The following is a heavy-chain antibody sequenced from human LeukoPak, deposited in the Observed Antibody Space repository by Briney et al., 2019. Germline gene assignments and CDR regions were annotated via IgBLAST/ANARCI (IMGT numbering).Heavy chain of an antibody. Sequence: GASVKVSCKASGYTFTSYAMHWVRQAPGQRLEWMGWINAGNGNTKYSQKFQGRVTTTRDTSASTAYMELSSLRSEDTAVYYCARRVMVRGVIGNNWFDPWGQGTLVTVSS. D-gene: IGHD3-10*01. CDR1: GYTFTSYA. J-gene: IGHJ5*02. CDR3: ARRVMVRGVIGNNWFDP. V-gene: IGHV1-3*01. CDR2: INAGNGNT.